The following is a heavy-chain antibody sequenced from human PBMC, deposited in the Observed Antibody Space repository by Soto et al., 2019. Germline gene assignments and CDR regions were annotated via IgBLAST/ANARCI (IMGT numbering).Heavy chain of an antibody. CDR2: INGGGSSI. V-gene: IGHV3-48*03. Sequence: EVQLLESGGGLVQPGGSLRLSCAASGFTFSSYAMSWVRQAPGKGLEWLSYINGGGSSIYYADSVKGRFTISRDNAKNSLYLQMNSLRGEDSAVYYCATPIEDSSSGNFYFDVWGRGTLVTVSS. D-gene: IGHD6-19*01. CDR1: GFTFSSYA. J-gene: IGHJ2*01. CDR3: ATPIEDSSSGNFYFDV.